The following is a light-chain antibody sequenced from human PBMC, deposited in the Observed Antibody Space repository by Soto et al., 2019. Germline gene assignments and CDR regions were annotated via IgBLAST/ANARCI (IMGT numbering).Light chain of an antibody. Sequence: DIQMTQYPSTLSASIGDRVTITCRASQSISSWLAWYQQKPGKVPKLLIYDASSLQSGVTARFSGSGSGTEFTLSISGLPPDDIATYCCQQYNHDPLTFGGGTKVEI. V-gene: IGKV1-5*01. CDR3: QQYNHDPLT. CDR2: DAS. J-gene: IGKJ4*01. CDR1: QSISSW.